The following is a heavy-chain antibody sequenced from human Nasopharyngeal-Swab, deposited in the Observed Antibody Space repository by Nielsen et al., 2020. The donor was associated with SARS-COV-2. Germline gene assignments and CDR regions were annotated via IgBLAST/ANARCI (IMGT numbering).Heavy chain of an antibody. D-gene: IGHD6-13*01. CDR2: IIPIFGTA. J-gene: IGHJ6*03. CDR1: GGTFSSYA. CDR3: ARLPGIAVAGRERYYYYMDV. V-gene: IGHV1-69*13. Sequence: SVKVSCKASGGTFSSYAISWVRQAPGQGLEWMGGIIPIFGTANYAQKFQGRVTITADESTSTAYMELSSLRSEDTAVYYCARLPGIAVAGRERYYYYMDVWGKGTTVTVSS.